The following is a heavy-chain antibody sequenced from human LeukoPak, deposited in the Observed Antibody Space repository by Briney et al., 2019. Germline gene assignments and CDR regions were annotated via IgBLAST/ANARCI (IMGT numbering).Heavy chain of an antibody. Sequence: KPSGTLSLTCAVSGGSISSSNWWSWVRQPPGKGLEWIGEIYHSGSTNFNPSLKTRVTISVDKSKKHFSLKMTSVTAADTAVYYCARASHDYGDYSHFDYWGQGTLVTVSS. CDR1: GGSISSSNW. J-gene: IGHJ4*02. D-gene: IGHD4-17*01. V-gene: IGHV4-4*02. CDR2: IYHSGST. CDR3: ARASHDYGDYSHFDY.